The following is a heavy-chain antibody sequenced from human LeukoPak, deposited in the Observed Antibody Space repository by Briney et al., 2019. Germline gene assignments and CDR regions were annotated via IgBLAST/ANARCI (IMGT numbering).Heavy chain of an antibody. CDR1: GGSISSYY. CDR2: IYTSGST. V-gene: IGHV4-4*07. Sequence: SETLSPTCTVSGGSISSYYWSWIRQPAGKGLEWIGRIYTSGSTNYNPSLKSRVTMSVDTSKNQFSLKLSSVTAADTAVYYCARRVAVAGRVNWFDPWGQGTLVTVSS. CDR3: ARRVAVAGRVNWFDP. J-gene: IGHJ5*02. D-gene: IGHD6-19*01.